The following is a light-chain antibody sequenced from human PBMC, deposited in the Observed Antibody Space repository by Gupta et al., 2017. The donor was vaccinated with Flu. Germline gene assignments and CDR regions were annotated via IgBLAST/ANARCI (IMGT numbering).Light chain of an antibody. V-gene: IGLV1-44*01. CDR2: SNH. Sequence: QSAVTHHPSASGTPGPGVTISCSGSSANIGSNTVNWYRQLSAAAPTLLIHSNHQRPSGVPDRFSGSKSGTSASLAISGLQSEDEADYFCATWDDSLNGVVFGGGTKLTVL. CDR1: SANIGSNT. CDR3: ATWDDSLNGVV. J-gene: IGLJ3*02.